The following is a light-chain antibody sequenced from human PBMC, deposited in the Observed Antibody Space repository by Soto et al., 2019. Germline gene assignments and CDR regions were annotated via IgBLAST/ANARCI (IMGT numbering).Light chain of an antibody. CDR2: DVS. V-gene: IGKV1-5*01. Sequence: DIKVKNSAFALSVSVEDGVTITARASQSISNWLAWYQQKPGKAPTLLIYDVSRLESGVPSRFSGSGSGTEFTLTINSLQPDDFATYNSPHYNSYSEAFGQGTKV. J-gene: IGKJ1*01. CDR3: PHYNSYSEA. CDR1: QSISNW.